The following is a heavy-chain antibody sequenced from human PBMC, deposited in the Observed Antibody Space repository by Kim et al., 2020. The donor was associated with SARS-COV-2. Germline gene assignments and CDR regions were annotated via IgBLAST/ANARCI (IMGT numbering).Heavy chain of an antibody. D-gene: IGHD2-15*01. V-gene: IGHV3-66*01. CDR3: ARDQVDCYLS. Sequence: GGSLRLSCAASGFSVSSFCMRWVRQAPGEGLEWLSRIYVDGNTHSEAAVMGGLTISRENSENIVYLQLNTLRVDDTAAYYCARDQVDCYLSWGQGTPAT. J-gene: IGHJ4*02. CDR2: IYVDGNT. CDR1: GFSVSSFC.